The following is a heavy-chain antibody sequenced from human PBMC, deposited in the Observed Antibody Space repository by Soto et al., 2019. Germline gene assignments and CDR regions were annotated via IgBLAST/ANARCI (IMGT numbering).Heavy chain of an antibody. CDR1: GGSLNTKR. V-gene: IGHV4-31*02. Sequence: QVQLQESGPGLVKPSETLSLTCTVSGGSLNTKRWSWIRQHPWKGLEWIGYIFNGGSTSYIPSLNNRVSISVDMSTNQFSLRLSSVTAADTAMYYCTTGDDTSKVDLWGQGTLVTVSS. D-gene: IGHD1-1*01. J-gene: IGHJ5*02. CDR2: IFNGGST. CDR3: TTGDDTSKVDL.